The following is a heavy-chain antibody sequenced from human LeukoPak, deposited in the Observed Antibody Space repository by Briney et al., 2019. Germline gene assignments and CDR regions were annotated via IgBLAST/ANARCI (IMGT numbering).Heavy chain of an antibody. Sequence: GGSLSLSCVASGFTLKNYWMTWVRQAPGKGLEWVATIKHDGSGKYYVDSVKGRFTISRDNGKNSLYLQMNSLRAEDSAVYYCTRGGIWGMDVWAKGPRSSSP. J-gene: IGHJ6*02. CDR1: GFTLKNYW. CDR2: IKHDGSGK. CDR3: TRGGIWGMDV. V-gene: IGHV3-7*01. D-gene: IGHD1-26*01.